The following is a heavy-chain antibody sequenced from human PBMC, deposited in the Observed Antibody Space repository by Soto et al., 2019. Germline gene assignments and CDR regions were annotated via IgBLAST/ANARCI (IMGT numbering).Heavy chain of an antibody. V-gene: IGHV3-23*01. Sequence: EVQLLESGGGLVQPGGSLRLSCAASGFTFSSYAMSWVRQAPGKGLEWVSAISGSGGSTYYADSVKGRFTISRDNSKKTLYPQMNSLRGGDTAVYYWAFHFPPRSSGRKMDVWGKGTTVTVSS. CDR3: AFHFPPRSSGRKMDV. CDR1: GFTFSSYA. J-gene: IGHJ6*04. CDR2: ISGSGGST. D-gene: IGHD6-19*01.